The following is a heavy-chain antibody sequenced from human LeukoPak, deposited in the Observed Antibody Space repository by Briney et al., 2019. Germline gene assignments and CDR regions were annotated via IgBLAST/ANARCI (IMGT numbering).Heavy chain of an antibody. CDR2: ISGSGGST. CDR1: GFTFSSYA. V-gene: IGHV3-23*01. J-gene: IGHJ6*03. D-gene: IGHD1-26*01. Sequence: GGSLRLSCAASGFTFSSYAMSWVRQAPGKGLEWVSAISGSGGSTYYADSVKGRFTISRDNSKNTLYLQMNSLRAEDTAVYYCAKDFRGSYWGYYYYMDVWGKGTTVTVSS. CDR3: AKDFRGSYWGYYYYMDV.